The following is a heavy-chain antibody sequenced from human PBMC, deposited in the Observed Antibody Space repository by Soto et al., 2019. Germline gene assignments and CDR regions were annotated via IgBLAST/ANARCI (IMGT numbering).Heavy chain of an antibody. CDR1: GFTFSSYG. D-gene: IGHD1-26*01. V-gene: IGHV3-30*18. CDR3: AKEGGLSGSYNLSPSYSFDY. J-gene: IGHJ4*02. Sequence: GSLRLSCVASGFTFSSYGMHWVRQAPGKGLEWVAIISYDGSNTYYADSVKGRFTISRDNSKNTLYLQMNSLRAEDTSVYYCAKEGGLSGSYNLSPSYSFDYWGQGT. CDR2: ISYDGSNT.